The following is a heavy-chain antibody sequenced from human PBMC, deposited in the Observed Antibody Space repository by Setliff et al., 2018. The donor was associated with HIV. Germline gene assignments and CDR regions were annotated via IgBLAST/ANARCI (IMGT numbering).Heavy chain of an antibody. D-gene: IGHD2-8*01. Sequence: SETLSLTCTVSGGSITGHYWSWIRQPPGKGLEWIGYIHYSGSSNYNPSLKSRVSISLDTSKKQVSLKLNSVTAADTAVYYCAGRDSYCTNGVCLWWGQGTLVTVSS. J-gene: IGHJ4*02. CDR3: AGRDSYCTNGVCLW. CDR2: IHYSGSS. CDR1: GGSITGHY. V-gene: IGHV4-59*11.